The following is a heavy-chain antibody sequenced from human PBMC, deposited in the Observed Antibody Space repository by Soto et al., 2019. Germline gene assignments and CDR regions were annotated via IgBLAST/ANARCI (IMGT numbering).Heavy chain of an antibody. J-gene: IGHJ6*03. V-gene: IGHV4-59*01. CDR1: GGSISSYY. CDR2: IYYSGST. D-gene: IGHD1-1*01. Sequence: SETLSLTCTVSGGSISSYYWSWIRQPPGKGLEWIGYIYYSGSTNYNPSLKSRVTISVDTSKNQFSLKLSSVTAADTAVYYCARVENPRGEANWNDVWGIYYYMDVWGKGTTVTVSS. CDR3: ARVENPRGEANWNDVWGIYYYMDV.